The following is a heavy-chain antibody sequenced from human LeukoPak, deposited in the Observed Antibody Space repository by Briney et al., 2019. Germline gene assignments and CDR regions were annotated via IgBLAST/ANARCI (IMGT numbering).Heavy chain of an antibody. CDR1: GFTFSNAW. CDR3: SVGATTYDY. V-gene: IGHV3-30*03. J-gene: IGHJ4*02. Sequence: GGSLRLSCAASGFTFSNAWMSWVRQAPGKGLEWVTVISDDGNNKYFADSVKGRFTISRDNSKNTLYLQMNSLRAEDTAVYYCSVGATTYDYWGQGTLVTVSS. CDR2: ISDDGNNK. D-gene: IGHD1-26*01.